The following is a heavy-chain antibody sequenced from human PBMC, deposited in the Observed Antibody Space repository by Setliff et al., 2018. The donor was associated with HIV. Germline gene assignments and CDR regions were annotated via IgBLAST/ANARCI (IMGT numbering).Heavy chain of an antibody. CDR1: GGSFSDYS. Sequence: PSETLSLTCAVYGGSFSDYSWSWIRQPPGKGLEWIGEINYSGSTKYNPSLKSRVTISPNTSKSQFSLKLTSVTAADTAVYFCARIGSGNYSPFDIGGQGTMVTVSS. V-gene: IGHV4-34*01. CDR3: ARIGSGNYSPFDI. J-gene: IGHJ3*02. CDR2: INYSGST. D-gene: IGHD3-10*01.